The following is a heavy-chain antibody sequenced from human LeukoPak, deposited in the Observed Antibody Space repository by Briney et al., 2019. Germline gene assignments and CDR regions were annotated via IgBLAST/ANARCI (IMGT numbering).Heavy chain of an antibody. CDR3: ARDLTMIVVGGMDV. CDR1: GYTFTSYG. D-gene: IGHD3-22*01. V-gene: IGHV1-18*01. J-gene: IGHJ6*02. Sequence: ASVKVSCKASGYTFTSYGISWVRQAPGQGLEWMGWISAYNGNTNYAQKLQGRVTMTTDTSTSTAYMELSSLRSEDTAVYYCARDLTMIVVGGMDVWGQGTTVTVSS. CDR2: ISAYNGNT.